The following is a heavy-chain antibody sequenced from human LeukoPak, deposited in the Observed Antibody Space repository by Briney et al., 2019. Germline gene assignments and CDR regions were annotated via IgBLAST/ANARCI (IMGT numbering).Heavy chain of an antibody. CDR1: GGSFSGYY. Sequence: PSETLSLTCAVYGGSFSGYYWSWIRQPPGKGLEWIGEINHSGSTNYNPSLKSRVTISVDTSKNQFSLKLSSVTAADTAVYYCARGVNVRGHKYYFDYWGQGTLVTVSS. CDR2: INHSGST. CDR3: ARGVNVRGHKYYFDY. D-gene: IGHD3-10*01. J-gene: IGHJ4*02. V-gene: IGHV4-34*01.